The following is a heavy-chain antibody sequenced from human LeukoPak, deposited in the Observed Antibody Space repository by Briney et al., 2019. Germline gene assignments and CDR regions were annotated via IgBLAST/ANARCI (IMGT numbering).Heavy chain of an antibody. Sequence: ASVKVSCKASGYNFSGHYMHWVRQAPGQGLEWMGWIKPSNGDTKYAQNFQGRVTMTRDTSISTAYMELSSLRSDDTAVYYCASHPLSSAMYYAHWGQGTLVTVSS. CDR3: ASHPLSSAMYYAH. D-gene: IGHD1-26*01. CDR2: IKPSNGDT. CDR1: GYNFSGHY. V-gene: IGHV1-2*02. J-gene: IGHJ4*02.